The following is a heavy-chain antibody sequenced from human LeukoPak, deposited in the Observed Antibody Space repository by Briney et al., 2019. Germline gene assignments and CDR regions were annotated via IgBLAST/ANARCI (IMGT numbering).Heavy chain of an antibody. J-gene: IGHJ4*02. CDR3: AKGLYSNLLGFDY. CDR1: GFTFDDYA. V-gene: IGHV3-9*03. CDR2: ISWNSGSI. D-gene: IGHD4-11*01. Sequence: GRSLRLSCAASGFTFDDYAMYWVRQAPGKGLEWVSGISWNSGSIGYADSVKGRFTISRDYAKNSLYLQMNSLRAEDMALYYCAKGLYSNLLGFDYCGQGTLVTVSS.